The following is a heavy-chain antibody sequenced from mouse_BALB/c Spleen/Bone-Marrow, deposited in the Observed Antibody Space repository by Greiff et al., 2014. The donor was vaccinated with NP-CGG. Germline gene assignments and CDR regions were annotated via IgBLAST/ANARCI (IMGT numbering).Heavy chain of an antibody. CDR1: GFTFSSYA. J-gene: IGHJ4*01. D-gene: IGHD2-1*01. CDR3: ARGYGNYAMDY. CDR2: ISSGGSYT. V-gene: IGHV5-9-4*01. Sequence: EVMLVESGGGLVKPGGSLKLSCAASGFTFSSYAMSWVRQSPEKRLEWVAEISSGGSYTYYPDTVTGRFTISRDNAKNTLYLEMSSLRSEDTAMYYCARGYGNYAMDYWGQGTSVTVSS.